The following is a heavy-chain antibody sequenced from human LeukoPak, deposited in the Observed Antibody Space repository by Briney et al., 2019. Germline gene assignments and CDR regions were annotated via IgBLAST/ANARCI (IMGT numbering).Heavy chain of an antibody. CDR1: GFTFSDYY. Sequence: PRGSLRLSCAASGFTFSDYYMSWIRQAPGKGLEWVSYISSSGTTIYYADSVKGRFTISRDNAKNSLYLQMNDLRAGDTAVYYCARDSAMKNYYDSSGYYINSYYFDYWGQGTLVTVSS. CDR2: ISSSGTTI. V-gene: IGHV3-11*04. D-gene: IGHD3-22*01. J-gene: IGHJ4*02. CDR3: ARDSAMKNYYDSSGYYINSYYFDY.